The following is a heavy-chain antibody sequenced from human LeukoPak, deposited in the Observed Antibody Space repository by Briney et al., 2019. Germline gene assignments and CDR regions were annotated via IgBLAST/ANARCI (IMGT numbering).Heavy chain of an antibody. J-gene: IGHJ4*02. CDR3: VKDLYCGTGSYYPVLDY. CDR1: GFTFSSYA. D-gene: IGHD3-10*01. Sequence: PGGSLRLSCSASGFTFSSYAMHSVRQARGKGLEYVSAISSNGGSTYYADSVKGRFTISRDNSRNTLYLQMSSLRAEDTAVYYCVKDLYCGTGSYYPVLDYWGQGTLVTVSS. V-gene: IGHV3-64D*06. CDR2: ISSNGGST.